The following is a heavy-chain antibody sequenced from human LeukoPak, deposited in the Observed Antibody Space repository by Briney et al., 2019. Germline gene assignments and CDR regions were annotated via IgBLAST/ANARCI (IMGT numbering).Heavy chain of an antibody. J-gene: IGHJ4*02. CDR1: GFSFSTYG. CDR3: AKEVGTFTLDY. Sequence: PGGSLRLSCAASGFSFSTYGMHWVRQAPGKGLEWVTVISYDGSDKYYADSVKGRFTISRDNSRNTLYLQMNSLRVEDTAVYYCAKEVGTFTLDYWGQRTLVTVSS. D-gene: IGHD1-26*01. CDR2: ISYDGSDK. V-gene: IGHV3-30*18.